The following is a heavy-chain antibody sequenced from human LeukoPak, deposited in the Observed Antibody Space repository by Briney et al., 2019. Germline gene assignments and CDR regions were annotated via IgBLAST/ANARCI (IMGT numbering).Heavy chain of an antibody. D-gene: IGHD2-21*02. CDR1: GYTFTGYY. V-gene: IGHV1-2*02. J-gene: IGHJ4*02. Sequence: ASVKVSCKASGYTFTGYYMHWVRQAPGQGLEWMGWINPNSGGTNYAQKFQGRVTMTRDTSISTAYMELSRLRSDDTAVYYCVRPHCGGDCYHFDYWGQGTLVTVPS. CDR2: INPNSGGT. CDR3: VRPHCGGDCYHFDY.